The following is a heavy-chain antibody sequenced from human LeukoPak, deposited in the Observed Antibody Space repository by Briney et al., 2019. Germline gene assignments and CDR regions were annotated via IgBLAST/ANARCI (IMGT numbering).Heavy chain of an antibody. D-gene: IGHD3-10*01. V-gene: IGHV1-2*02. Sequence: ASVKVSCYASGYIFTGYYMHCVRQAPGQGLEWMGWIEPNSGGTNYAQKFQGRVTMTRDTSISTAYMVLNRLRSDDTAVYYCAREYNYGSGNYYNRIDYWGQGTLVTVSS. CDR2: IEPNSGGT. CDR3: AREYNYGSGNYYNRIDY. J-gene: IGHJ4*02. CDR1: GYIFTGYY.